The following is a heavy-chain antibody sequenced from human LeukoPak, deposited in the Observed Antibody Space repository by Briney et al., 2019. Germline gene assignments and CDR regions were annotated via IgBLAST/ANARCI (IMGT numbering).Heavy chain of an antibody. V-gene: IGHV3-21*01. CDR2: ISSSSTYI. CDR1: GLTFSNAW. CDR3: AREPTAVIL. J-gene: IGHJ4*02. Sequence: GGSLRLSCAASGLTFSNAWMTWVRQTPGKGLEWVSSISSSSTYIYYADSVKGRFTISRDNAKNSLYLQMNSLRAEDTAVYCCAREPTAVILWGQGTLVTVSS. D-gene: IGHD5-18*01.